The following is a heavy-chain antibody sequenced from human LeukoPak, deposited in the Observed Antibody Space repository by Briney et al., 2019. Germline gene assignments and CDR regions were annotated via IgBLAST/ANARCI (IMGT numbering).Heavy chain of an antibody. V-gene: IGHV3-66*02. CDR3: ARRRSSSWGIDY. Sequence: GGSLRTSCAASGFTVSSNYMSWVRQAAGKGLEWVSIIYRSGNTYNADSVKDRFTISRDNSKNTMYLQMTSLRTEDTAVYYCARRRSSSWGIDYWGQGTLVTVAS. J-gene: IGHJ4*02. CDR2: IYRSGNT. D-gene: IGHD6-13*01. CDR1: GFTVSSNY.